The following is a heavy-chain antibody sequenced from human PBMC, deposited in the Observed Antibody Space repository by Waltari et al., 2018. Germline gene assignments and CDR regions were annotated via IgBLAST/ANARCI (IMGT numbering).Heavy chain of an antibody. V-gene: IGHV3-7*01. D-gene: IGHD2-8*01. J-gene: IGHJ5*02. CDR2: IKQEGSDN. Sequence: EVQLVESGGGLVQPGGSLRLSCAASGFTFSSYCMSWVRQAPGKGLEWVANIKQEGSDNYYVDSVKGRFTISRDNAKNSLYLKMNSLRAEDTAVYYCARDQPYGWFDPWGQGTLVTVSS. CDR1: GFTFSSYC. CDR3: ARDQPYGWFDP.